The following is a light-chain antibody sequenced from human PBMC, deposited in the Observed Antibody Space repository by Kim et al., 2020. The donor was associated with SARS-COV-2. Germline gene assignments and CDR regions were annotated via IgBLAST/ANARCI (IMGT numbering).Light chain of an antibody. V-gene: IGKV3-20*01. CDR3: QQYGSSPWT. CDR2: GAS. Sequence: EIVLTQSPGTLSLSPGERATLSCRASQSVSSSYLAWYQQKPGQAPRLLIYGASSSATGIPDRFSGSGSGTDFTLTISRLEPEDFAVYYCQQYGSSPWTFGQGTKVDLK. J-gene: IGKJ1*01. CDR1: QSVSSSY.